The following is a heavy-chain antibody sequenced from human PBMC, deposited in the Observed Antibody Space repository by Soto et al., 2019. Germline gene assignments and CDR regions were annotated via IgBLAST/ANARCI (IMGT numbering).Heavy chain of an antibody. D-gene: IGHD1-26*01. Sequence: GASVKVSCKASGYTFTGYYIHWVRQAPGQGLEWRGWINPKSGDTNYAQKFQGRVSMTRDTSITTAYMEVSRLKSDDTAVYYCARGSRRMGGLPTYWGQGTLVTVSS. J-gene: IGHJ4*02. CDR1: GYTFTGYY. V-gene: IGHV1-2*02. CDR2: INPKSGDT. CDR3: ARGSRRMGGLPTY.